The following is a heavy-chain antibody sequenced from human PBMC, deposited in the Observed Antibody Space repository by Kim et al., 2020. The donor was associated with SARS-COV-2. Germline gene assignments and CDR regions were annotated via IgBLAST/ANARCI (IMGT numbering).Heavy chain of an antibody. CDR1: GFPFNGYT. Sequence: GGSLRLSCAASGFPFNGYTMHWVRHTPGKGLECVSSIIGSGGATYYADSVKGRFTISRDNSENTLHLHMNSLRVDDTAVYYCAKGFGGDRAYWGQGTLVTVAS. V-gene: IGHV3-23*01. CDR3: AKGFGGDRAY. CDR2: IIGSGGAT. J-gene: IGHJ4*02. D-gene: IGHD2-21*01.